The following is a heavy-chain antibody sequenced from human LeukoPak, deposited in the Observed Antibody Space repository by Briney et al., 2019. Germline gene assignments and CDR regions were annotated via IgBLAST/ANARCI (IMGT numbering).Heavy chain of an antibody. CDR2: ISYDGSNK. Sequence: GGSLRLSCAASGFTFSSYAMSWVRQAPGKGLEWVAVISYDGSNKYYADSVKGRFTISRDNSKNTLYLQMNSLRAEDTAVYYCARAPDLSGYDFDYWGQGTLVTVSS. CDR1: GFTFSSYA. J-gene: IGHJ4*02. D-gene: IGHD5-12*01. CDR3: ARAPDLSGYDFDY. V-gene: IGHV3-30*04.